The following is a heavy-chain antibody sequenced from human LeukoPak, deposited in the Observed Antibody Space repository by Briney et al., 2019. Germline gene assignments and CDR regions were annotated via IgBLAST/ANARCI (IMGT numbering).Heavy chain of an antibody. J-gene: IGHJ4*02. Sequence: GGSLRLSCAASGFTFSSYEMNWVRQAPGKGLEWVSSIGSSSTYIYYADSVKGRFTISRDNAKNSLYLQMNSLRAEDTAVYYCARDDRSSGSGTYLYYFDYWGQGTLVTVSS. CDR1: GFTFSSYE. CDR3: ARDDRSSGSGTYLYYFDY. V-gene: IGHV3-21*01. CDR2: IGSSSTYI. D-gene: IGHD3-10*01.